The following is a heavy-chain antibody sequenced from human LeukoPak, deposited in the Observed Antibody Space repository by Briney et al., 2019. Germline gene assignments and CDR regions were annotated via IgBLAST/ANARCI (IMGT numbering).Heavy chain of an antibody. D-gene: IGHD2-2*01. Sequence: GGSLRLSCAASGFTFSSYAMSWVRQAPGKGLEWASAISDSGGSTYYADSVKGRFTISRDNSKNTVYLQMNSLRAEDTAVYYCAKDRRGCSSTSCYYRFDYWGQGTLVTVSS. J-gene: IGHJ4*02. V-gene: IGHV3-23*01. CDR3: AKDRRGCSSTSCYYRFDY. CDR1: GFTFSSYA. CDR2: ISDSGGST.